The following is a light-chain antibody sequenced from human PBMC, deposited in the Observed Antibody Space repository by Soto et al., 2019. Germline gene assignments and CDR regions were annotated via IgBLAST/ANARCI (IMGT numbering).Light chain of an antibody. J-gene: IGKJ4*01. CDR1: RSITTF. V-gene: IGKV3-11*01. CDR3: HQRSNWPLT. CDR2: DVS. Sequence: EIVLTQSPVTLSLSPGESATLSCRASRSITTFLAWYQQRPGQAPRLLMYDVSKRATGIPARFSGSGSGTDFTLTISTLEPEDCAVYYCHQRSNWPLTFGGGAKV.